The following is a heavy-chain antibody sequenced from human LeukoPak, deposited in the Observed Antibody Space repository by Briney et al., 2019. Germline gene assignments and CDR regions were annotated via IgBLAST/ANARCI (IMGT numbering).Heavy chain of an antibody. CDR3: ARVVYCSRTSCPLDC. CDR2: MDGDGSST. CDR1: GFTFSSYW. D-gene: IGHD2-2*01. Sequence: PGGSLRLSCAASGFTFSSYWMHWVRQAPGKGLVWVSRMDGDGSSTTYADSVKGRFTISRDNAKNTLYLQMNSLRAEDTAVYYCARVVYCSRTSCPLDCWGQGTLVTVSS. J-gene: IGHJ4*02. V-gene: IGHV3-74*01.